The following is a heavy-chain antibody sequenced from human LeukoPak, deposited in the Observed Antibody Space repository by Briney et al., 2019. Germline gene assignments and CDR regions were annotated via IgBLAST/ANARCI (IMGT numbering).Heavy chain of an antibody. V-gene: IGHV3-30*04. CDR1: GFTFSNYP. CDR3: ATDWPGHCSGTTCSGRNWFDP. D-gene: IGHD2-2*01. Sequence: PGRSLRLSCAASGFTFSNYPMYWVRQAPGKGLEWVAVISYDGSNKYYADSVRGRFTISRDNSKTTLYLQMNSLRAADTALYYCATDWPGHCSGTTCSGRNWFDPWGQGTLVTVSS. CDR2: ISYDGSNK. J-gene: IGHJ5*02.